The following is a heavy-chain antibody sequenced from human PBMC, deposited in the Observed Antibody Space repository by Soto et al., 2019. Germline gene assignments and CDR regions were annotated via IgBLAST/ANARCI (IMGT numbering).Heavy chain of an antibody. D-gene: IGHD5-12*01. CDR3: AKVKMATISPFDY. Sequence: PGGSLRLSCAASGFTFSSYGMHWVRQAPGKGLEWVAVIWYDGSNKYYADSVKGRFTISRDNSKNTLYLQMNSLRAEDTAVYYCAKVKMATISPFDYWGQGTLVTVSS. J-gene: IGHJ4*02. CDR2: IWYDGSNK. CDR1: GFTFSSYG. V-gene: IGHV3-33*06.